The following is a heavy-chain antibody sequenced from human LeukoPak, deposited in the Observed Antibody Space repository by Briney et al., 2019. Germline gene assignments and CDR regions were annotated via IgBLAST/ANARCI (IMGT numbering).Heavy chain of an antibody. Sequence: GESLKISCKGSGYSFTSYWIGWVRQMPGKGLEWMGIIYPGDSGTRYSPTFQGQVTISADKSISTAYLQWSSLKASDTAMYYSARRTYYDSSGYYVDYWGQGTLVTVSS. CDR3: ARRTYYDSSGYYVDY. D-gene: IGHD3-22*01. V-gene: IGHV5-51*01. CDR1: GYSFTSYW. CDR2: IYPGDSGT. J-gene: IGHJ4*02.